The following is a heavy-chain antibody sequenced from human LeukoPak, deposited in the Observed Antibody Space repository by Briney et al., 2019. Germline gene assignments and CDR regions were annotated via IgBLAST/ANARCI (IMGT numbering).Heavy chain of an antibody. CDR2: IYYSGST. CDR3: ARQTYGSGCYYNLDC. V-gene: IGHV4-39*01. D-gene: IGHD3-10*01. CDR1: GGSISSSTSY. J-gene: IGHJ4*02. Sequence: PSETLSLTCSVSGGSISSSTSYWGWIRQPPGKGLEWIGTIYYSGSTYYNPSLKSRVTISVDTSKNQFSLKLGSVTAADTAVYYCARQTYGSGCYYNLDCWGQGTLVTVSS.